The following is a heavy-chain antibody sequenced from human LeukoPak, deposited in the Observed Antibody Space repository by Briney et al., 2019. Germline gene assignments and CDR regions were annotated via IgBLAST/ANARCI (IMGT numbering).Heavy chain of an antibody. J-gene: IGHJ3*02. D-gene: IGHD3-22*01. CDR3: ARDTDSSGYLGAFDI. CDR2: ISSMSGRYI. CDR1: GFTFSSYS. V-gene: IGHV3-21*01. Sequence: GGSLRLSCEASGFTFSSYSMTWVRQAPGKGLEWVAFISSMSGRYIYYAESLKGRFTISRDNSKNTLYLQMNSLRAEDTAVYYCARDTDSSGYLGAFDIWGQGTMVTVSS.